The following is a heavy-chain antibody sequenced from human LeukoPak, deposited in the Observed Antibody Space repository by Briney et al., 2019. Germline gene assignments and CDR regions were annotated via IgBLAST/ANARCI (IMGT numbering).Heavy chain of an antibody. CDR2: ISSGSTYM. CDR3: GRVGGRSKAAKGDAFDI. CDR1: GFTFSSYS. D-gene: IGHD6-6*01. J-gene: IGHJ3*02. V-gene: IGHV3-21*01. Sequence: GGSLRLSCAASGFTFSSYSMNWVRQAPGKGLEWVSSISSGSTYMYYADSVKGRFTISRDNAQNSMYLQMNSLRAEDAAVYYCGRVGGRSKAAKGDAFDIWGQGTMVTVSS.